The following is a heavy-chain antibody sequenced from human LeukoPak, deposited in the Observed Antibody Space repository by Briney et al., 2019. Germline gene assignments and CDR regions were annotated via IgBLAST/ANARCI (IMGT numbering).Heavy chain of an antibody. J-gene: IGHJ4*02. Sequence: ASVKVSCKASGYTFTSYGISWVRQAPGQGLEWMGWISGYNGNPNYAQKLQGRVTMTTDTSTSTAYMELRSLRSDDTAVYYCARDVGAPGLSMVRGVSGYWGQGTLVTVSS. D-gene: IGHD3-10*01. V-gene: IGHV1-18*01. CDR3: ARDVGAPGLSMVRGVSGY. CDR1: GYTFTSYG. CDR2: ISGYNGNP.